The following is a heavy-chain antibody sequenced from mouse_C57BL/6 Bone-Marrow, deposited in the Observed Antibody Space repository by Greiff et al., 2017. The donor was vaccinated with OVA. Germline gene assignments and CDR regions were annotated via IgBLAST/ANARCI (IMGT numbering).Heavy chain of an antibody. Sequence: EVHLVESGEGLVKPGGSLKLSCAASGFTFSSYAMSWVRQTPEKRLEWVAYISSGGDYIYYADTVKGRFTISRDNARNTLYLQMSSLKSEDTAMYYCTRGDGNLPWFAYWGQGTLVTVSA. CDR1: GFTFSSYA. CDR3: TRGDGNLPWFAY. J-gene: IGHJ3*01. V-gene: IGHV5-9-1*02. CDR2: ISSGGDYI. D-gene: IGHD2-1*01.